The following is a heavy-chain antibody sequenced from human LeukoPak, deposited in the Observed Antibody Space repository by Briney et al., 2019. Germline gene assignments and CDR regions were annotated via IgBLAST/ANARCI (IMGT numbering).Heavy chain of an antibody. CDR1: GGSISSYY. CDR3: ARSGKLWFGDYSWLGGFHYFDY. Sequence: PSETLSLTCTVSGGSISSYYWSWIRQPAGKGLEWIGRIYSSGSTNYNPSLKSRVTMSVDTSKNQFSLKLSSVTAADTAVYYCARSGKLWFGDYSWLGGFHYFDYWGQGTLVTVSS. V-gene: IGHV4-4*07. J-gene: IGHJ4*02. D-gene: IGHD3-10*01. CDR2: IYSSGST.